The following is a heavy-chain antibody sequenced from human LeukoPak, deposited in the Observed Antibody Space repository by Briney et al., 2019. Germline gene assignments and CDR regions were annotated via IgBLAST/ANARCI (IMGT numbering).Heavy chain of an antibody. J-gene: IGHJ3*02. CDR3: ARRSGVVAATRGAFDI. CDR2: IYPGDSDT. V-gene: IGHV5-51*01. CDR1: GYSFTSYW. D-gene: IGHD2-15*01. Sequence: GESLKISCKGSGYSFTSYWIGWVRQMPGKGLEWMGIIYPGDSDTRYSPSFQGQVTISADKSISTAYLQWSSLKASDTAMYYCARRSGVVAATRGAFDIWGQGTMVTVSS.